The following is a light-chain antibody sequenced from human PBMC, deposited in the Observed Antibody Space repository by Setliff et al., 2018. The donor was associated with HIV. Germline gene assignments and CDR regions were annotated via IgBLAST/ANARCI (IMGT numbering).Light chain of an antibody. J-gene: IGLJ1*01. V-gene: IGLV2-23*02. CDR2: EVA. Sequence: QSALAQPASVSGPPGQSITISCTGTSSDVGSYNLVSWYQQYPGKAPKLMIYEVAKRPSGVSNRFSGSKSGNTASLTISGLQAEDEADYYCCSYGGSSTYVFGTGTKVTVL. CDR3: CSYGGSSTYV. CDR1: SSDVGSYNL.